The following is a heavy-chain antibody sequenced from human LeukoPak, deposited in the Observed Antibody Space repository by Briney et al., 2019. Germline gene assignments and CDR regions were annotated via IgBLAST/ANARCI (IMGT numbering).Heavy chain of an antibody. V-gene: IGHV1-8*01. D-gene: IGHD3-22*01. CDR3: ARGKEYYYDSSGSNWFDP. CDR2: MNPNSGNT. Sequence: GASVKVSCKASGYTFTSYDINWVRQATGQGLEWMGWMNPNSGNTGYAQKFQGRVTMTRNTSISTAYMELSSLRSEDTAVYYCARGKEYYYDSSGSNWFDPWGQGTLVTVSS. CDR1: GYTFTSYD. J-gene: IGHJ5*02.